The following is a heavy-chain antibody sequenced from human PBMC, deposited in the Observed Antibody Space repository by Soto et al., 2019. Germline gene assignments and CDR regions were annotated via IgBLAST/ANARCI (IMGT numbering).Heavy chain of an antibody. J-gene: IGHJ4*02. CDR3: ARASATIAAAAIFDY. CDR2: IYQSGST. CDR1: RGAISSCKW. Sequence: SETLSLTCAPSRGAISSCKWCSWVRSPPGKGLEWIGEIYQSGSTNYNPSLESRVRMSVDKSRNQFSLKLTSVSAADTAVYYCARASATIAAAAIFDYWGQGTLVTVS. D-gene: IGHD6-13*01. V-gene: IGHV4-4*02.